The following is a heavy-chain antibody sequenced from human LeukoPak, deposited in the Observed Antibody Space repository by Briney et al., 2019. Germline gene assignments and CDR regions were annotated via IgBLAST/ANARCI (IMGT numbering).Heavy chain of an antibody. J-gene: IGHJ6*02. Sequence: GGSLRLSCAASGFTFSSYAMHWVRQAPGKGLEWVAVISYDGSNKYYADSVKGRFTISRDNSKNTLYLQMNSLRAEDTAVYYCARDRIVVVPAAPGDLYYYGMDVWGQGTTVTVPS. CDR2: ISYDGSNK. CDR3: ARDRIVVVPAAPGDLYYYGMDV. V-gene: IGHV3-30-3*01. CDR1: GFTFSSYA. D-gene: IGHD2-2*01.